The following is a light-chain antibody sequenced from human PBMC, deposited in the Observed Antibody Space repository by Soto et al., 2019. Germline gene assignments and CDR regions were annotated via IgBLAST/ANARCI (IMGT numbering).Light chain of an antibody. CDR1: QSIRRY. Sequence: DIQMTQSPSSLSASVGDGVTITCRASQSIRRYLNWYQHKPGEAPTLLIYATSTLQSGAPSRFRGSASGADFTLTITNLQPEDSATYYCQQSESNPKTFGQGTKVEIK. CDR2: ATS. J-gene: IGKJ1*01. V-gene: IGKV1-39*01. CDR3: QQSESNPKT.